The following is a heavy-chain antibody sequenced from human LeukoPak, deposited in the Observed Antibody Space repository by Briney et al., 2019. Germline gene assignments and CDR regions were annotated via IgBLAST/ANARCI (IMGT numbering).Heavy chain of an antibody. CDR1: GFTFSSYW. V-gene: IGHV3-23*01. CDR3: AKGHFLGPGYSYGYGLDY. J-gene: IGHJ4*02. CDR2: ISGSGGST. D-gene: IGHD5-18*01. Sequence: PGGSLRLSCAASGFTFSSYWMSWVRQAPGKGLEWVSAISGSGGSTYYADSVKGRFTISRDNSKNTLYLQMNSLRAEDTAVYYCAKGHFLGPGYSYGYGLDYWGQGTLVAVSS.